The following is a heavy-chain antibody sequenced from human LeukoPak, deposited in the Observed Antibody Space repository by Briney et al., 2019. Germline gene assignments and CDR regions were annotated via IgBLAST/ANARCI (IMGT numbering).Heavy chain of an antibody. CDR1: GYSISSDNY. CDR3: ARASRDSSSSNYMRRFDY. Sequence: SETLSLTCAVSGYSISSDNYWVWIRQPPGQGLEGTGGIYHNWSTYYNPSLKSRVTMSVDTSKSQFSLKLSPVTAADTAGYYCARASRDSSSSNYMRRFDYWGQGTLVTLSS. V-gene: IGHV4-38-2*01. D-gene: IGHD3-22*01. CDR2: IYHNWST. J-gene: IGHJ4*02.